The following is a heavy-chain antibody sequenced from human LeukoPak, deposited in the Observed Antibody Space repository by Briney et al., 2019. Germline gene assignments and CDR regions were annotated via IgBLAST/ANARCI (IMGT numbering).Heavy chain of an antibody. CDR3: ARDAQGHHDAFDI. CDR1: GYTFTSYY. CDR2: INPSGGST. V-gene: IGHV1-46*01. J-gene: IGHJ3*02. Sequence: ASVKVSCKASGYTFTSYYMHWVRQAPGQGLEWMGIINPSGGSTSYAQKFQGRVTMTRDTSTSTVYLELSSLRSEDTAVYYCARDAQGHHDAFDIWGQGTMVTVSS.